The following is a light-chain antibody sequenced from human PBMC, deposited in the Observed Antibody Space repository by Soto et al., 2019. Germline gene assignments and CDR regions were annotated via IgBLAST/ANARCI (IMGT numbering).Light chain of an antibody. CDR1: SSDVGSFNL. J-gene: IGLJ1*01. Sequence: QSALTQPASVSGSPGQSITISCTGTSSDVGSFNLVSWYEQHPGKAPKLVIYEVTKRPSGVSNRFSGSKSGNTASLTISGLQAEDEADYYCCSYARSSTYVFGTGTKVT. CDR3: CSYARSSTYV. CDR2: EVT. V-gene: IGLV2-23*02.